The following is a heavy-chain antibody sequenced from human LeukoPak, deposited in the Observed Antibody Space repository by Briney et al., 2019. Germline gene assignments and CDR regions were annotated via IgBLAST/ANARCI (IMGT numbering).Heavy chain of an antibody. V-gene: IGHV1-46*01. CDR1: GYTFTSYY. Sequence: ASVKVSCKAPGYTFTSYYMHWVRQAPGQGLEWMGIINPSGGSTSYAQKFQGRVTMTRDTSTSTVYMELSSLRSEDTAVYYCARSPTGGGLDYWGQGTLVTVSS. CDR2: INPSGGST. J-gene: IGHJ4*02. CDR3: ARSPTGGGLDY. D-gene: IGHD2-15*01.